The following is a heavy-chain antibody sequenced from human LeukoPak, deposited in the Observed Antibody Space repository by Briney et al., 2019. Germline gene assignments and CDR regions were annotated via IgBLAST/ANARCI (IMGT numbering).Heavy chain of an antibody. Sequence: GRSLRLSCAASGFSFSSYGVHWVRQAPGKGLEWVAVIWYDGTNKYYADSVKGRFTISRDNSKNTLYLQMNSLRAEDTALYYCARELTYYYDSSGYSPGAFDIWGQGTMVTVSS. V-gene: IGHV3-33*01. CDR2: IWYDGTNK. CDR1: GFSFSSYG. J-gene: IGHJ3*02. CDR3: ARELTYYYDSSGYSPGAFDI. D-gene: IGHD3-22*01.